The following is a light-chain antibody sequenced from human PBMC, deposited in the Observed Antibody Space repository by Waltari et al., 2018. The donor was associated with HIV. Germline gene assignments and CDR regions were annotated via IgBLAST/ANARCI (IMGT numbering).Light chain of an antibody. CDR1: SSDVGAYIY. CDR3: SSHTSSSPWV. V-gene: IGLV2-14*03. J-gene: IGLJ3*02. Sequence: QSALTQPASVSGSPGQSIPISCTGTSSDVGAYIYVSWYQQHPGKAPKLMIYDVINRPSGVSNRFSGSKSGNPASLTISGLQAEDEADYYCSSHTSSSPWVFGGGTKVTVL. CDR2: DVI.